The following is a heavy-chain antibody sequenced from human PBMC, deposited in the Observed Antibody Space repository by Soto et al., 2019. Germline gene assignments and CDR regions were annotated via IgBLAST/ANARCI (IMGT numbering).Heavy chain of an antibody. CDR2: ISAYNGNT. CDR3: ARDLSYYDFWSGYYLGFYGYSEWFDP. D-gene: IGHD3-3*01. J-gene: IGHJ5*02. Sequence: ASVKVSCKASGSTFTSYGISWVRQAPGQGLEWMGWISAYNGNTNYAQKLQGRVTMTTDTSTSTAYMELRSLRSDDTAVYYCARDLSYYDFWSGYYLGFYGYSEWFDPWGQGTLVTVSS. CDR1: GSTFTSYG. V-gene: IGHV1-18*04.